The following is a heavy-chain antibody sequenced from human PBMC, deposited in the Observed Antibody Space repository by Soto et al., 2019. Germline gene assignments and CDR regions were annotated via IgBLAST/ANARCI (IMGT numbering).Heavy chain of an antibody. V-gene: IGHV4-34*01. Sequence: QVQLQQWGAGLLKPSETLSLTCAVYGGFVSSGSYYWSWIRHPPGKELEWIGEMSHSGGTHFNPSLKSRVTISVDTSKNQFSLKMSSVTAADTALYYCARVERGTATTVVDAFDIWGPGTMVTVSS. CDR3: ARVERGTATTVVDAFDI. CDR2: MSHSGGT. D-gene: IGHD1-1*01. CDR1: GGFVSSGSYY. J-gene: IGHJ3*02.